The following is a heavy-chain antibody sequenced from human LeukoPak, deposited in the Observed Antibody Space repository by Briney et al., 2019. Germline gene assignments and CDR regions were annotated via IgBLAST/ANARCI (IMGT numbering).Heavy chain of an antibody. V-gene: IGHV3-21*01. CDR2: ISSSSSYI. D-gene: IGHD3-22*01. Sequence: GGSLRLSCAASGFTFSSYSMNWVRQAPGKGLEWVSSISSSSSYIYYADSVKGRFTISRDNAKNSLYLQMNSLRAEDTAVYYCASFDSSCPWVFDYWGQGTLVTVSS. CDR3: ASFDSSCPWVFDY. J-gene: IGHJ4*02. CDR1: GFTFSSYS.